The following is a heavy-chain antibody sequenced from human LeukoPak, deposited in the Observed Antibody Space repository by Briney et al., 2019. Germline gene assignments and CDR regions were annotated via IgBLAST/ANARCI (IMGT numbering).Heavy chain of an antibody. CDR1: GYTFTSYG. V-gene: IGHV1-18*01. CDR3: ATTPPLWFGELSAEYFQH. Sequence: ASVKVSCKASGYTFTSYGISWVRQAPGQGLEWMGWISAYNGNTNYAQKLQGRVTMTTDTSTSTAYMELSSLRSEDTAVYYCATTPPLWFGELSAEYFQHWGQGTLVTVSS. D-gene: IGHD3-10*01. J-gene: IGHJ1*01. CDR2: ISAYNGNT.